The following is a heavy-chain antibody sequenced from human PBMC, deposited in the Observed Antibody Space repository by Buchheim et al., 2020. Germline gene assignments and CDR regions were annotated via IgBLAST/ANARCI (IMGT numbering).Heavy chain of an antibody. CDR1: GGSIKRYY. V-gene: IGHV4-4*07. CDR3: AREVKTAIPDY. J-gene: IGHJ4*02. D-gene: IGHD2-21*02. Sequence: QVHLQESGPGLVKPSETLSLTYNVSGGSIKRYYWSWIRQAAGKRLELVGRIYSSGNANYSPPLRSRVTMSVDTSKNQVFLRLTSVTAADTAMYFCAREVKTAIPDYWGQG. CDR2: IYSSGNA.